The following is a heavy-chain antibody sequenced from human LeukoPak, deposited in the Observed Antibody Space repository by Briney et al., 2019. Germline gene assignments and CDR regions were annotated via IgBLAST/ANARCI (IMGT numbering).Heavy chain of an antibody. CDR3: AKGGAAAGTYYYYYHMDV. D-gene: IGHD6-13*01. V-gene: IGHV3-43*01. J-gene: IGHJ6*03. CDR2: ISWDGGST. Sequence: PGGSLRLSCAASGFTFDDYTMHWVRQAPGKGLEWVSLISWDGGSTYYADSVKGRFTISRDNSKNSLYLQMNSLRTEDTALYYCAKGGAAAGTYYYYYHMDVWGKGTTVTVSS. CDR1: GFTFDDYT.